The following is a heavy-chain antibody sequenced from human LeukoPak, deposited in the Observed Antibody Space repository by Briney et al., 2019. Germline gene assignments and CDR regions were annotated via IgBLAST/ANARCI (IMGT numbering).Heavy chain of an antibody. Sequence: ASVKVSCKASGYTFISYGISWARQAPGQGLEWMGWINTYSYNPKYVQKFQGRVTITTDESTSTAYMELSSLRSEDTAVYYCASVDYGDYGRFDYWGQGTLVTVSS. V-gene: IGHV1-18*01. D-gene: IGHD4-17*01. CDR3: ASVDYGDYGRFDY. CDR1: GYTFISYG. J-gene: IGHJ4*02. CDR2: INTYSYNP.